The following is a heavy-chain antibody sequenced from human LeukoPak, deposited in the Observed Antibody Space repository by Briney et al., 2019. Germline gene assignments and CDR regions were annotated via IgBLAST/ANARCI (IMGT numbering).Heavy chain of an antibody. CDR2: INSDGSTT. D-gene: IGHD6-13*01. V-gene: IGHV3-74*01. CDR3: ARDGIAAAGTPDY. Sequence: PGGSLRLSCAASGFTFSSNWMHWVRQAPGKGLVWVSRINSDGSTTSYADSVRGRFTISRDNAKNTVYLQMNSLRAEDTAVYYCARDGIAAAGTPDYWGQGTLVTVSS. CDR1: GFTFSSNW. J-gene: IGHJ4*02.